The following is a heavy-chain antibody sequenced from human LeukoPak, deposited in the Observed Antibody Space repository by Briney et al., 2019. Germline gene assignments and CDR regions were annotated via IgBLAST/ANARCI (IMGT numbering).Heavy chain of an antibody. CDR3: ARARDYGDYVNAFDI. V-gene: IGHV4-31*01. CDR2: IYYSGRT. D-gene: IGHD4-17*01. J-gene: IGHJ3*02. Sequence: PSETLSLTCTVSGGSISSGGYYWSWIRQHPGKGLEWFGNIYYSGRTYYNPSLKSLVTISVDTSKNQFSLKLSSVTAVDTAVYYCARARDYGDYVNAFDIWGQGTMVTVSS. CDR1: GGSISSGGYY.